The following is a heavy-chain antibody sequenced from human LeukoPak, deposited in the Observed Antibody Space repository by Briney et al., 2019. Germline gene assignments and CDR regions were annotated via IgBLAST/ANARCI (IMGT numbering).Heavy chain of an antibody. J-gene: IGHJ4*02. CDR2: ISYIGST. Sequence: SETLSLTCSVSGDSISSYYWSWIRQPPGKGLGWIGYISYIGSTKYNPSLKSRVTISVDTSKNQFSLRLRSVTAADTAVYYCARSGSYDRVDYWGQGTLVTVSS. D-gene: IGHD3-10*01. CDR3: ARSGSYDRVDY. V-gene: IGHV4-59*08. CDR1: GDSISSYY.